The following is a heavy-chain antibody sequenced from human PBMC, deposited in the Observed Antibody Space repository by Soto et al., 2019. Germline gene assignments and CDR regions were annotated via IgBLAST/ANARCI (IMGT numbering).Heavy chain of an antibody. V-gene: IGHV3-23*01. Sequence: PGGSLRLSCAASGFTFSSYAMSWVRQAPGKGLEWVSAISGSGGSTYYADSVKGRFTISRDNSKNTLYLQMNSLRAEDTAVYYCAKEAMIVVVTINWFDPWGQGTLVTVSS. CDR2: ISGSGGST. CDR1: GFTFSSYA. CDR3: AKEAMIVVVTINWFDP. J-gene: IGHJ5*02. D-gene: IGHD3-22*01.